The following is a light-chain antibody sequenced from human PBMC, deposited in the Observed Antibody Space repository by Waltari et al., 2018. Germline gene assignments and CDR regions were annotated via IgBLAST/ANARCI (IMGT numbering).Light chain of an antibody. CDR2: DAS. V-gene: IGKV3-11*01. CDR1: QSVSSY. Sequence: EIVLTQSPAPLSLSPGERAPLSCRASQSVSSYLAWYQQKPGQAPRLLIYDASNRATGIPARFSGSGSGTDFTLTISSLEPEDFAVYYCQQRSNWPPLTFGGGTKVEIK. CDR3: QQRSNWPPLT. J-gene: IGKJ4*01.